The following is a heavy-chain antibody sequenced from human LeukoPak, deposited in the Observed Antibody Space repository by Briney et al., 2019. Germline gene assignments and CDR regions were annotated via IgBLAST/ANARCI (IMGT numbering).Heavy chain of an antibody. Sequence: GGSLRLSCAASGFTFSDYYMSWIRQAPGKGLEWVSYISSSGSTIYYADSVKGRFTISRDNAKNSLYLQMNSLRAEGTAVYYCARDFSGYSGYVWYGMDVWGQGTTVTVSS. V-gene: IGHV3-11*01. CDR1: GFTFSDYY. J-gene: IGHJ6*02. CDR2: ISSSGSTI. D-gene: IGHD5-12*01. CDR3: ARDFSGYSGYVWYGMDV.